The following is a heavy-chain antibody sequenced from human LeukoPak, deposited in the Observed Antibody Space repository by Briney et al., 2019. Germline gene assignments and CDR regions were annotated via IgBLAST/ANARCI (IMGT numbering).Heavy chain of an antibody. CDR1: GYTFTRYY. J-gene: IGHJ4*02. CDR2: IFPSAGNT. D-gene: IGHD3-16*01. Sequence: ASVKVSCKASGYTFTRYYLRWVRQAPGQGLEWMGIIFPSAGNTNYAQKFQGRVTMTRDMSTSTVYMELSSLTSEDTAVYYCVREFSGGYFDYWGQGTLVTVSS. CDR3: VREFSGGYFDY. V-gene: IGHV1-46*01.